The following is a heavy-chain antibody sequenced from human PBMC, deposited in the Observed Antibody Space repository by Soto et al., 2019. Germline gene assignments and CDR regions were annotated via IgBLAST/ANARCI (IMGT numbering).Heavy chain of an antibody. CDR1: GGSFSGYY. D-gene: IGHD3-10*01. CDR2: IYYSGST. J-gene: IGHJ4*02. V-gene: IGHV4-34*09. Sequence: SETLSLTCAVYGGSFSGYYWSWIRQPPGKGLEWIGEIYYSGSTYYNPSLKSRVTISVDTSKNQSSLKLSSVTAADTAVYYCAREDGSGSYWGSDYWGQGTLVTVSS. CDR3: AREDGSGSYWGSDY.